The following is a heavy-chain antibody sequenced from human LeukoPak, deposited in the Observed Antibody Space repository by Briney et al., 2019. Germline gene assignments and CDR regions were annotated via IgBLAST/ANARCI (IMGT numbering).Heavy chain of an antibody. V-gene: IGHV4-59*08. D-gene: IGHD3-22*01. J-gene: IGHJ4*02. Sequence: SETLSLTCTVSGGSISSYYWSWIRQPPGMGLEWIGYIYYSGSTNYNPSLKSRVTISVDTSKNQFSLKLSSVTAADTAVYYCARLYYDSSGYYYFDYWGQGTLVTVSS. CDR1: GGSISSYY. CDR2: IYYSGST. CDR3: ARLYYDSSGYYYFDY.